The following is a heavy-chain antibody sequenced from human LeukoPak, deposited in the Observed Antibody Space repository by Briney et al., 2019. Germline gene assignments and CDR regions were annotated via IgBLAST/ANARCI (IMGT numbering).Heavy chain of an antibody. D-gene: IGHD6-19*01. J-gene: IGHJ4*02. CDR3: ARHGSGWVFDH. CDR2: INHSGST. V-gene: IGHV4-34*01. CDR1: GGSFSGYY. Sequence: PSETLSLTCAVYGGSFSGYYWSWIRQPPGKGLEWIGEINHSGSTNYNPSLKSRVTIPVDTSKNQFSLKLSSVTAADTAVYYCARHGSGWVFDHWGQGTLVTVSS.